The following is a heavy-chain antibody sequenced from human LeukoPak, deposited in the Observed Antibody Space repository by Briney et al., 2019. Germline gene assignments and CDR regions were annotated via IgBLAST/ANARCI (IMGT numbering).Heavy chain of an antibody. V-gene: IGHV4-31*03. CDR3: ARDKYYDFWSGYREYYFDY. CDR2: IYYSGST. CDR1: GGSISSGGYY. D-gene: IGHD3-3*01. Sequence: SQTLSLTCTVSGGSISSGGYYWSWIRQHPGKGLEWIGYIYYSGSTYYNPSLKSRVTISVDTSKNQFSLKLSSVTAADTAVYYCARDKYYDFWSGYREYYFDYWGQGTLVTVSS. J-gene: IGHJ4*02.